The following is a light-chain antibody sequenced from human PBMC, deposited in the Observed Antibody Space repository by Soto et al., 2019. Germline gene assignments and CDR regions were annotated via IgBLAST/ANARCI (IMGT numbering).Light chain of an antibody. V-gene: IGLV2-14*01. CDR2: DVS. Sequence: QLVLTQPASVSGSPGQSITISCTGTSSDVGAYNYVSWYQQHPGKAPKLMIFDVSNRPSGVSNRFSGSKSGNTASLTISGLQAEDEADYYCSSYTTATTRVFGGGTQLTVL. J-gene: IGLJ3*02. CDR3: SSYTTATTRV. CDR1: SSDVGAYNY.